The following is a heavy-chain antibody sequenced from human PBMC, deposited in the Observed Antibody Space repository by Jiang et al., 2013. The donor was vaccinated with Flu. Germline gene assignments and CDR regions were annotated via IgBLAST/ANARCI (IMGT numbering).Heavy chain of an antibody. J-gene: IGHJ4*02. Sequence: SLTCTVSGGSIRSNNYYWGWIRQPPGKGLEWIGSIYYSGSTNYNPSLKSRVTISVDTSKNQFSLKLSSVTAADTAVYYCARQYEGYDFWSSYQGYGDYWGQGTLVTVSS. CDR3: ARQYEGYDFWSSYQGYGDY. CDR2: IYYSGST. D-gene: IGHD3-3*01. V-gene: IGHV4-39*01. CDR1: GGSIRSNNYY.